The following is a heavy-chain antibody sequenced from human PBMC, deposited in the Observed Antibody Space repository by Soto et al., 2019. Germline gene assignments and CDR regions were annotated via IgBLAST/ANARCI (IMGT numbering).Heavy chain of an antibody. CDR1: GFTFSSYW. J-gene: IGHJ4*02. CDR2: INQDGSGK. D-gene: IGHD3-16*01. CDR3: ARIGSWALNFDY. Sequence: GGSLRLSCVASGFTFSSYWMSWVRQSPEKGLEWVANINQDGSGKYHVGSVKGRFTISRDNSKNTLYLQMNSLRDEDTAVYYCARIGSWALNFDYWGQGTLITVSS. V-gene: IGHV3-7*01.